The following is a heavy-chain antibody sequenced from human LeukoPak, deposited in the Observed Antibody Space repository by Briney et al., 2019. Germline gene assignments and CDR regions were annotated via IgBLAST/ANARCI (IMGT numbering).Heavy chain of an antibody. Sequence: GASVKVSCKTSGYTFSAFYIHWVRQVPGQGLEWMGWLRPDTGATNFAQNFLGRVTMTGDTSISTAYMELSRLRPDDTAVYYCAGVDTVGTVNPFYWGQGTLVTVSS. CDR1: GYTFSAFY. V-gene: IGHV1-2*02. CDR3: AGVDTVGTVNPFY. D-gene: IGHD5-12*01. CDR2: LRPDTGAT. J-gene: IGHJ4*02.